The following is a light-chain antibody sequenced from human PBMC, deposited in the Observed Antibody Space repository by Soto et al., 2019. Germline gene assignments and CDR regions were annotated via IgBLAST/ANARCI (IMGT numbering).Light chain of an antibody. J-gene: IGKJ1*01. CDR1: QGIRND. Sequence: IQMTQSPSSLSASVGDRATFPCRASQGIRNDLGWYQQKPGKAPKLLIYAASSLQSGVPSRFSGSGSGTDFTLTISSLQPEDFATYYCLQDYPTWTFGQGTMVDIK. V-gene: IGKV1-6*01. CDR2: AAS. CDR3: LQDYPTWT.